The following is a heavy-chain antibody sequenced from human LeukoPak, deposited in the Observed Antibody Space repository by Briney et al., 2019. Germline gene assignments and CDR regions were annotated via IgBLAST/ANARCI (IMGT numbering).Heavy chain of an antibody. V-gene: IGHV3-9*01. CDR2: ISWNSGSI. Sequence: GRSLGLSCAASGFTFDDYAMHWVRQAPGKGLEWVSGISWNSGSIGYADSVKGRFTISRDNAKNSLYLQMNSLRAEDTALYYCVRGPLSGSYHPPFDYWGQGTLVTVSS. J-gene: IGHJ4*02. CDR1: GFTFDDYA. CDR3: VRGPLSGSYHPPFDY. D-gene: IGHD3-10*01.